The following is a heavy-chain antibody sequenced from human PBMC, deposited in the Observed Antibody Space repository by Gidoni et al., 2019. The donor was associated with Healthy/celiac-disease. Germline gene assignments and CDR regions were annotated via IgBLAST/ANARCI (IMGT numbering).Heavy chain of an antibody. CDR1: GFTFSDYD. CDR2: ISSSCSTI. V-gene: IGHV3-11*01. CDR3: ARERGYSQGVIYYYGMDV. Sequence: QVQLVESGGGLVKPGGSLRLSCAASGFTFSDYDMSWIRQAQGKGLEWVSYISSSCSTIYYADSVKGRFTISRDNAKNSLYLQMNSLRAEDTAVYYCARERGYSQGVIYYYGMDVWGQGTTVTVSS. D-gene: IGHD5-18*01. J-gene: IGHJ6*02.